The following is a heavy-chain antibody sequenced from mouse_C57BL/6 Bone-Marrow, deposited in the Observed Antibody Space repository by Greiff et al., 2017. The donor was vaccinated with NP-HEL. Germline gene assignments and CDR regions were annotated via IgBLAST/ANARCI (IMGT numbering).Heavy chain of an antibody. V-gene: IGHV1-22*01. CDR3: ARGAAQEKFAY. Sequence: EVKLMESGPELVKPGASVKMSCKASGYTFTDYNMHWVKQSHGKSLEWIGYINPNNGGTSYNQKFKGKATLTVNKSSSTAYMELRSLTSEDSAVYYCARGAAQEKFAYWGQGTLVTVSA. D-gene: IGHD3-2*02. CDR2: INPNNGGT. J-gene: IGHJ3*01. CDR1: GYTFTDYN.